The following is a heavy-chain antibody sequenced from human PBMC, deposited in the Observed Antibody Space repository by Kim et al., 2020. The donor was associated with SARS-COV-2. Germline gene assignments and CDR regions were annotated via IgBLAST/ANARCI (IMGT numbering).Heavy chain of an antibody. D-gene: IGHD2-15*01. CDR3: ARDRRGFSDDSLPYYGMDV. CDR1: GGSIRSNGYF. J-gene: IGHJ6*02. CDR2: IYHNGNT. V-gene: IGHV4-31*03. Sequence: SETLSLTCTVSGGSIRSNGYFWTWVRQLPGKGLEWLGYIYHNGNTNSNPSLRNRLSISVDTSKNQFSLKLSSMTAADTAIYFCARDRRGFSDDSLPYYGMDVWGRGATVTVSS.